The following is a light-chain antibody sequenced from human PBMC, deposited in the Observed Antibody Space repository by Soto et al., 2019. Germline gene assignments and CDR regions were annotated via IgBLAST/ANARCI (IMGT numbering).Light chain of an antibody. V-gene: IGKV3-15*01. CDR1: QSVSSN. CDR3: QQYNNWPET. CDR2: GAS. J-gene: IGKJ1*01. Sequence: EIVMTQSPATLSVSPGDRPTLSCRASQSVSSNLAWYQQKPGQAPRLLVYGASTRATGIPARFSGSGSGTEFTLTISSLQSEDFAVYYCQQYNNWPETFGQGTKVDIK.